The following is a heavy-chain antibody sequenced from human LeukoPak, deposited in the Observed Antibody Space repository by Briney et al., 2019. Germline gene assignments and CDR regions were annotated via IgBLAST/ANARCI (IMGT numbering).Heavy chain of an antibody. CDR1: GFTFSSYS. Sequence: GGSLRLSCAASGFTFSSYSMNWVRQAPGKGLEWVSSISSSSSYIYYADSVKGRFTISRDNAKNSLYLQMNSLRAEDTAVYYCARVGGGMRYYFDYWGQGTLVTVSS. D-gene: IGHD3-16*01. CDR2: ISSSSSYI. CDR3: ARVGGGMRYYFDY. J-gene: IGHJ4*02. V-gene: IGHV3-21*01.